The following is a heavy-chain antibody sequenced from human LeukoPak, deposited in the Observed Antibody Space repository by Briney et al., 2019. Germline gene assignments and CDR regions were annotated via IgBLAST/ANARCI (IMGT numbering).Heavy chain of an antibody. V-gene: IGHV1-46*01. D-gene: IGHD3-22*01. Sequence: GASVKVSCKASGYTFTSYYMHWVRQAPGQGLEWMGIINPSGGSTSYAQKFQGRVTMTRDTSTSTVYMELSSLRSEDTAVYYCASFSGYYDSSGYLLDYWGQGTLVTVSS. CDR1: GYTFTSYY. CDR3: ASFSGYYDSSGYLLDY. J-gene: IGHJ4*02. CDR2: INPSGGST.